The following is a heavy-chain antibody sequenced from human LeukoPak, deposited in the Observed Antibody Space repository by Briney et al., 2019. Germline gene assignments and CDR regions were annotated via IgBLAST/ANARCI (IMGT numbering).Heavy chain of an antibody. Sequence: GGSLRLSCAASGFTFSNYWMSWVRQAPGKGPEWVANIKKDGSEKYYVDSVKGRFTISRDNAKNSMYLQMNSLRAEDTAVYYCARGLYSSTTYYFDYWGQGTLVTVSS. CDR1: GFTFSNYW. CDR3: ARGLYSSTTYYFDY. D-gene: IGHD6-13*01. V-gene: IGHV3-7*03. CDR2: IKKDGSEK. J-gene: IGHJ4*02.